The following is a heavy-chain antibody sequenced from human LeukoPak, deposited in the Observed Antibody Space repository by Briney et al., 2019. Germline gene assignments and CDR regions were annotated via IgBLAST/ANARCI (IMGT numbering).Heavy chain of an antibody. CDR1: GGSIRGYY. J-gene: IGHJ5*02. D-gene: IGHD2-15*01. V-gene: IGHV4-59*08. CDR3: ARGGPYCSGGGCYSRTSNWFDP. Sequence: PSETLSLTCNVSGGSIRGYYWSWIRQPPGKGLEWIGYIYYSGSTNYNPSLKSRVTISVDTSKNQFSLKLSSVTATDTAVYYCARGGPYCSGGGCYSRTSNWFDPWGQGTLVTVSS. CDR2: IYYSGST.